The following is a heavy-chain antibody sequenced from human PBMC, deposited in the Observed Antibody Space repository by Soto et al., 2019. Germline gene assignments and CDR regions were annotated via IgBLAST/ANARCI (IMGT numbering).Heavy chain of an antibody. CDR2: INAGNGNT. Sequence: ASVKVSCKASGYTFTSYAMHWVRQAPGQRLEWMGWINAGNGNTKYSQKFQGRVTITRDTSASTAYMELSSLRSEDTAVYYCARPNGGRTNGAFWSGGNWFDPWGQGTLGTVSS. CDR3: ARPNGGRTNGAFWSGGNWFDP. V-gene: IGHV1-3*01. J-gene: IGHJ5*02. D-gene: IGHD3-3*01. CDR1: GYTFTSYA.